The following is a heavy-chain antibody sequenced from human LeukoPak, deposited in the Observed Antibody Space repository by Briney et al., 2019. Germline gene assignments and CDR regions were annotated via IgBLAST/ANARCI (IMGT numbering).Heavy chain of an antibody. CDR3: ASKDDSNYYYGAFDI. CDR1: SGSISSYY. CDR2: INHSGST. J-gene: IGHJ3*02. V-gene: IGHV4-34*01. D-gene: IGHD3-22*01. Sequence: SETLSLTCTVSSGSISSYYWSWIRQPPGKGLEWIGEINHSGSTNYNPSLNSRVTILVDRSKTQFSLKLNSVTAADTAIYYCASKDDSNYYYGAFDIWGQGTMVTVSS.